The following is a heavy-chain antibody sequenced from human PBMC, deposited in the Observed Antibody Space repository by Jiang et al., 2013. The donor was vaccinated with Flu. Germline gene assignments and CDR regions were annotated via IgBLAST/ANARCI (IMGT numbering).Heavy chain of an antibody. CDR2: TFYRSKWSN. D-gene: IGHD1-1*01. Sequence: SQTLSLTCAISGDSVSRNSAAWNWVRQSPSRGFEWLGRTFYRSKWSNDYAVSVRSRITINPDTSKNQFSLQLSSVTPEDTAVYYCARSESDFTKFDYWDQGTLVTVSS. CDR1: GDSVSRNSAA. CDR3: ARSESDFTKFDY. J-gene: IGHJ4*02. V-gene: IGHV6-1*01.